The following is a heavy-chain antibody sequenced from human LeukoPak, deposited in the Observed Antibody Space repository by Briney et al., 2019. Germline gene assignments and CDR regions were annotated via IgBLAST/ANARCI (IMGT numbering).Heavy chain of an antibody. CDR2: IRSKAFGATT. CDR1: GFAFGDYA. J-gene: IGHJ4*02. D-gene: IGHD2-15*01. CDR3: TRDCSGASCYEEMDY. V-gene: IGHV3-49*04. Sequence: QPGRSLRLSCKPSGFAFGDYAMSWVRQAPGKGREWVGFIRSKAFGATTDYAASVKGRFTVSRDDSKSIAYLQMNSLKTDDTAVYYCTRDCSGASCYEEMDYWGQGTLVTVSS.